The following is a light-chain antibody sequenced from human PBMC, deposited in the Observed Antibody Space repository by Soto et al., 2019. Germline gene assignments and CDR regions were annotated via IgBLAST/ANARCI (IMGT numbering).Light chain of an antibody. CDR3: QQCGSPFT. CDR1: QSVDSSY. Sequence: EIVLTQSPGTLSLSPGERATLSCRASQSVDSSYLAWYQQKHGQAPRLLIYGASSMATGIPDRFSGSGSGTFFTLTVSRVEDEDFTVYYCQQCGSPFTYGPGTKVDIK. J-gene: IGKJ3*01. CDR2: GAS. V-gene: IGKV3-20*01.